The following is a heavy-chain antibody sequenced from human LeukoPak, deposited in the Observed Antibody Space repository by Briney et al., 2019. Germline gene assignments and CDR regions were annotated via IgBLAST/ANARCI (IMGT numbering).Heavy chain of an antibody. J-gene: IGHJ6*03. Sequence: GGSLRLSCAAPGFTFSSYRMHWVRQAPGKGLVWVSRINSDGSSTSYADSVKGRFTISRDNAKNTLYLQMNSLRAEDTAVYYCARNSGGYCSGGSCAYYYYYIDVWGKGTTVTVPS. CDR3: ARNSGGYCSGGSCAYYYYYIDV. D-gene: IGHD2-15*01. CDR2: INSDGSST. V-gene: IGHV3-74*01. CDR1: GFTFSSYR.